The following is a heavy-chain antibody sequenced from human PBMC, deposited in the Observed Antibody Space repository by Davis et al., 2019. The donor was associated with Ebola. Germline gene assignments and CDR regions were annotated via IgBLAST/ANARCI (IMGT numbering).Heavy chain of an antibody. D-gene: IGHD5-18*01. CDR3: AKDMTPAMNNYYYYGMDV. J-gene: IGHJ6*02. CDR1: GFTFSSYS. CDR2: ISSSSSYI. V-gene: IGHV3-21*04. Sequence: GESLKISCAASGFTFSSYSMNWVRQAPGKGLEWVSSISSSSSYIYYADSVKGRFTISRDNAKNTLYLQMNSLRAEDTALYYCAKDMTPAMNNYYYYGMDVWGQGTTVTVSS.